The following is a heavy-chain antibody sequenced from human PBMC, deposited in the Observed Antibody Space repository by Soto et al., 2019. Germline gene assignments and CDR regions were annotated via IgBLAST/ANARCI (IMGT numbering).Heavy chain of an antibody. V-gene: IGHV4-38-2*02. CDR2: MYHSGTT. CDR1: NYSISSGYY. CDR3: ARVAFGPLDY. J-gene: IGHJ4*02. D-gene: IGHD3-16*01. Sequence: SETLSLTCTVSNYSISSGYYWGWIRQSPGEGLEWIVSMYHSGTTYYNPSLKSRVTISIDTSKNQFSLKLTSVTSADTAVYFCARVAFGPLDYWGQGTLVTVSS.